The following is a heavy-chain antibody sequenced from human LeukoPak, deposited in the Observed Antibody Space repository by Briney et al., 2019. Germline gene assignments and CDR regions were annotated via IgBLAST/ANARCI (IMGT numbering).Heavy chain of an antibody. J-gene: IGHJ4*02. CDR1: GGSMTTHY. CDR3: ARIYYDILTGYYVTYFDY. CDR2: IYYSGTT. V-gene: IGHV4-59*11. Sequence: SETLSLTCTVSGGSMTTHYWSWIRQPPGKGLEWIGYIYYSGTTTYNPSLKSRVTISIDTSKNQFSLKLSSVTAADTAVYYCARIYYDILTGYYVTYFDYWGQGTLVTVSS. D-gene: IGHD3-9*01.